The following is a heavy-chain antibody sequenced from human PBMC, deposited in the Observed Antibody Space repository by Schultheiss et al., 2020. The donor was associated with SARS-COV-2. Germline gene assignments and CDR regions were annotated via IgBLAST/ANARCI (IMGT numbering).Heavy chain of an antibody. CDR2: IYPGDSDT. Sequence: GESLKISCKGSGYSFTSNWIGWVRQMPGKGLEWMGIIYPGDSDTRYSPSFQGQVTISADKSISTAYLQWSSLKASDTAMYYCARQGDSGYDSDAFDIWGQGTMVTVSS. CDR1: GYSFTSNW. J-gene: IGHJ3*02. D-gene: IGHD5-12*01. V-gene: IGHV5-51*01. CDR3: ARQGDSGYDSDAFDI.